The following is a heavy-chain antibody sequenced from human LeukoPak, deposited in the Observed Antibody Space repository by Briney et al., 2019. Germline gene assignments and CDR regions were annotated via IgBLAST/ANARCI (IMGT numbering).Heavy chain of an antibody. CDR3: ARVAVGYYDFWSGYYSNDYYMDV. V-gene: IGHV3-21*01. CDR2: ITSSSSYI. J-gene: IGHJ6*03. CDR1: GFTFSRYS. D-gene: IGHD3-3*01. Sequence: GGSLRLSCAASGFTFSRYSMNWVRQAPGKGLEWVSSITSSSSYIYYADSVKGRFTISRDNAKNSLYLQMNSLRAEDTAVYYCARVAVGYYDFWSGYYSNDYYMDVWGKGTTVTVSS.